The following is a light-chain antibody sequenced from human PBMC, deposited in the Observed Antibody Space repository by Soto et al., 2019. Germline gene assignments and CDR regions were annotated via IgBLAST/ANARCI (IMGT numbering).Light chain of an antibody. CDR1: QSVTSSY. V-gene: IGKV3D-7*01. CDR3: QQYNNWPRT. J-gene: IGKJ1*01. Sequence: DNVLTQSPDTLSLSPGERATLSCRASQSVTSSYLAWYQQKPVQAPRLLIYGASSRATGIPDRFSGSGSGTDFTLTINSLQSEDFAVYYCQQYNNWPRTFGQGTKVDNK. CDR2: GAS.